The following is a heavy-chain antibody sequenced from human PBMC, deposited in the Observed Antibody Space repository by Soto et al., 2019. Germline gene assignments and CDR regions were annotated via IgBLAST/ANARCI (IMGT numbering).Heavy chain of an antibody. Sequence: GGSLRLSCAASGFTFSSYAMSWVRQAPGKGLEWVSAISGSGGSTYYADSVKGRFTISRDNSKNTLYLQMNSLRAEDTAVYYCAKGVTGTTVYYYGMDVWGQGTTVTVSS. J-gene: IGHJ6*02. CDR2: ISGSGGST. CDR1: GFTFSSYA. V-gene: IGHV3-23*01. D-gene: IGHD1-1*01. CDR3: AKGVTGTTVYYYGMDV.